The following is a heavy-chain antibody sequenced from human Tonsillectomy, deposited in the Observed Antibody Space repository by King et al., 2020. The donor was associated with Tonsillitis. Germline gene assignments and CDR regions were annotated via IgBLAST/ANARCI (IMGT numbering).Heavy chain of an antibody. D-gene: IGHD1-26*01. CDR2: MFYSGST. Sequence: QLQESGPGLVKPSETLSLTCSVSGGAISSYYWSWIRQPPGKGLEWIGNMFYSGSTNYNPSLKSRVTMSVDTSKNQFSLKLSSVNAADTAVYYCARDSKWWFDPWGQGTLVSVSS. V-gene: IGHV4-59*01. CDR3: ARDSKWWFDP. J-gene: IGHJ5*02. CDR1: GGAISSYY.